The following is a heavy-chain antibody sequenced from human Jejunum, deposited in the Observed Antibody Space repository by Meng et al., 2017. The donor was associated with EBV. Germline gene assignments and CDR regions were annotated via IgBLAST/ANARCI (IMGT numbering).Heavy chain of an antibody. V-gene: IGHV4-30-2*01. CDR2: LSHNGGT. CDR3: HRLQISRFDH. D-gene: IGHD2-15*01. J-gene: IGHJ4*02. Sequence: TPQPHGHGLGWIVYLSHNGGTSHPLSLKSRVTKSADRSKTQFSLNLSSVTAADTAVNEWHRLQISRFDHWGQGTLVTVSS.